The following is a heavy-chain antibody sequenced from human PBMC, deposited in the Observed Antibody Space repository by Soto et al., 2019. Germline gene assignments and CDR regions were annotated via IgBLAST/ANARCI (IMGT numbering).Heavy chain of an antibody. V-gene: IGHV3-33*01. J-gene: IGHJ4*02. Sequence: PGGSLRLSCAASGFTFFDYGMHWVRQGPGRGLEWVAIIWYDGSNKFYADSVKGRFTISRDNSKNTLYLEMSSLRVEDTAVYYCARNIRFGGVIYPSDNWGQGTLVTVSS. D-gene: IGHD3-16*02. CDR2: IWYDGSNK. CDR3: ARNIRFGGVIYPSDN. CDR1: GFTFFDYG.